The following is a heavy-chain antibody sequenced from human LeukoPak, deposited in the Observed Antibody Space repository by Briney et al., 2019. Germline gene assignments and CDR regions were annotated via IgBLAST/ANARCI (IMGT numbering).Heavy chain of an antibody. CDR1: GGSISSSSYY. D-gene: IGHD3-9*01. J-gene: IGHJ5*02. V-gene: IGHV4-39*01. Sequence: SETLSLTCTVSGGSISSSSYYWGWIRQPPGKGREWIGRIYYSGSTYYNPSLKSRVTISVDTSKNQFSLKLSSVTAADTAVYYCARHYDILTGLEGLSWFDPWGQGTLVTVSS. CDR3: ARHYDILTGLEGLSWFDP. CDR2: IYYSGST.